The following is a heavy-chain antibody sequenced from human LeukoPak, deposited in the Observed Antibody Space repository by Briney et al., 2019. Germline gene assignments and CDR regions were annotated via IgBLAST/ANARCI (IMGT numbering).Heavy chain of an antibody. CDR2: IIPIFATA. D-gene: IGHD5-18*01. CDR3: ASPNSGYSYGDDAFDI. V-gene: IGHV1-69*01. CDR1: GGTFSSYA. Sequence: SVKVSCKASGGTFSSYAISWVRQAPGQGLEWMGGIIPIFATANFAQKFQGRVTITADESTSTAYMELSSLRSEDTAVYYCASPNSGYSYGDDAFDIWGQGTMVTVSS. J-gene: IGHJ3*02.